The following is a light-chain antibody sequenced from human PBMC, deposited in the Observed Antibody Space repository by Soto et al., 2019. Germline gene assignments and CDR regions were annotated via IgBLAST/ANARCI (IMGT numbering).Light chain of an antibody. V-gene: IGKV3-11*01. Sequence: EIVLTQSPATLSLSPGERATLSCRASQSVSSYLAWYQQKPGQAPRLLIYDASNRATGILARFSGSGSGTDFTLTISSLEPEDFAVYYCQKRSNWPLTFGGGTKVEIK. CDR3: QKRSNWPLT. CDR2: DAS. CDR1: QSVSSY. J-gene: IGKJ4*01.